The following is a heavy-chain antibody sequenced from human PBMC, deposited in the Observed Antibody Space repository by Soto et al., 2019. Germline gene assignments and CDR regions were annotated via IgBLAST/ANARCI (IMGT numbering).Heavy chain of an antibody. V-gene: IGHV4-4*02. CDR3: ARGFLGATILGTNWFDP. Sequence: QVQLQESGPGLVKPSGTLSLTCAVSGGSISSSNWWSWVRQPPGKGLEWIGEIYHSGSTNYNPSLKSRVTRAVDKAKNQFSLKLSSVTAADTAVYYCARGFLGATILGTNWFDPWGQGTLVTVSS. J-gene: IGHJ5*02. D-gene: IGHD5-12*01. CDR2: IYHSGST. CDR1: GGSISSSNW.